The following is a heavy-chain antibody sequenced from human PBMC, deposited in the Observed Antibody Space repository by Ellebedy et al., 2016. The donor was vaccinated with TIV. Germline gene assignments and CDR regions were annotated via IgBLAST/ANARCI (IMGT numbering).Heavy chain of an antibody. J-gene: IGHJ3*02. V-gene: IGHV1-2*02. CDR1: GYVFTKFY. CDR3: ATARQQHLGTFDI. D-gene: IGHD1-1*01. CDR2: VNPYNGAT. Sequence: AASVKVSCKASGYVFTKFYIHWARQAPGQGVQWIGWVNPYNGATNSAQWFKGRVTMTRDTSLSTADMDLRSLTSDDTAMYYCATARQQHLGTFDIWGQGTMVTVSS.